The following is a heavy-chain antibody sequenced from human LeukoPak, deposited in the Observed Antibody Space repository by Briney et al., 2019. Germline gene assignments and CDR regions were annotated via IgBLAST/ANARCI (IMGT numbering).Heavy chain of an antibody. CDR2: MNPNSGNT. CDR1: GYTFTDYY. V-gene: IGHV1-8*02. J-gene: IGHJ3*02. CDR3: ARVGTPGIAVKGDAFDI. Sequence: APVKVSCKASGYTFTDYYIHWVRQAPGQGLEWMGWMNPNSGNTGYAQKFQGRVTMTRNTSISTAYMELSSLRSEDTAVYYCARVGTPGIAVKGDAFDIWGQGTMVTVSS. D-gene: IGHD6-19*01.